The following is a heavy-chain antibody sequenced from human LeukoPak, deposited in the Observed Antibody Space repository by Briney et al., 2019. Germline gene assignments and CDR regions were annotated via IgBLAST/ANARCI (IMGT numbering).Heavy chain of an antibody. CDR2: VIPILGIA. CDR1: GGTFSSYA. V-gene: IGHV1-69*04. J-gene: IGHJ6*02. CDR3: ARTRVVVVAATQYYYYGMDV. Sequence: ASVKVSCKASGGTFSSYAISWVRQAPGQGLEWMGKVIPILGIANYAQKFQGRVTITADKSTSTAYMELSSLRSEDTAVYYCARTRVVVVAATQYYYYGMDVWGQGTTVTVSS. D-gene: IGHD2-15*01.